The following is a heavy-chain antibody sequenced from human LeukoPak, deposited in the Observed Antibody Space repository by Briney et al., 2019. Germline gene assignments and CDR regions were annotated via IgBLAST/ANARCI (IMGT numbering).Heavy chain of an antibody. CDR1: GGTFSSYA. J-gene: IGHJ4*02. CDR3: ARDLDGGSYGAFNF. D-gene: IGHD2-15*01. CDR2: ITPIFGTA. Sequence: GASVKVSCKASGGTFSSYAISWVRQAPGQGLEWMGGITPIFGTANYAQKFQGRVTITAVESTSTAYMELSSLRSEDTAVYYCARDLDGGSYGAFNFWGQGTLVTVSS. V-gene: IGHV1-69*13.